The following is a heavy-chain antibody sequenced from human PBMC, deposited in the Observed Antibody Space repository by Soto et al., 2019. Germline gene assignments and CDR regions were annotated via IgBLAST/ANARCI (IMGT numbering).Heavy chain of an antibody. D-gene: IGHD3-9*01. CDR3: ARAPLRYFDWLFDY. J-gene: IGHJ4*02. CDR2: MNPNSGNT. CDR1: GYTFTSYD. Sequence: ASVKVSCKASGYTFTSYDINWVRQDTGQGIEWMGWMNPNSGNTGYAQKFQGRVTMTRNTSISTAYMELSSLRSEDTAVYYCARAPLRYFDWLFDYWGQGTLVTVSS. V-gene: IGHV1-8*01.